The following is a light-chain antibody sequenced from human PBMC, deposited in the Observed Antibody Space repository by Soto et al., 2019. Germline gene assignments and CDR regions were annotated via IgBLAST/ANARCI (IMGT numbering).Light chain of an antibody. CDR3: CSYAGSSTFVV. J-gene: IGLJ2*01. V-gene: IGLV2-23*02. Sequence: QSVLTQPASVSGSPGQSITISCTGTSSDVGSYNLVSWYQQHPGKAPKRMIYEASKRPSGVSNRFSGSKSGNTASLTISGLQAEDEADYYCCSYAGSSTFVVFGGGTKLTVL. CDR2: EAS. CDR1: SSDVGSYNL.